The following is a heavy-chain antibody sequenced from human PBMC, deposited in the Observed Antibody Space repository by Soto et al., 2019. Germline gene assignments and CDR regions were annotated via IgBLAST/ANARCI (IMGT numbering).Heavy chain of an antibody. CDR3: ARETKVTLRFDP. CDR1: GGSISSGDYY. Sequence: SETLSLTCTVSGGSISSGDYYWSWIRQPPGKGLECIGYIYYSGSTYYNPSLKSRVTISVDTSKNQFSLKLSSVTAADTAVYYCARETKVTLRFDPWGQGTLGTVSS. CDR2: IYYSGST. J-gene: IGHJ5*02. V-gene: IGHV4-30-4*01. D-gene: IGHD4-17*01.